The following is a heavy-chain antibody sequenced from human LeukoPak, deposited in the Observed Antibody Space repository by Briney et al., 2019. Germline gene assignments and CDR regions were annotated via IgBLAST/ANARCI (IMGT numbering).Heavy chain of an antibody. V-gene: IGHV3-23*01. Sequence: PGGSLRLSCAASGFTFSSYNMNWVRRAPGQGLEWVSTIRTNGAGTHYADSVKGRFTISRDNSKNTLYLQMNSLRAEDTAVYYCAKDAARDYAYYYYYYGMDVWGQGTTVTVSS. CDR1: GFTFSSYN. CDR2: IRTNGAGT. D-gene: IGHD4-17*01. J-gene: IGHJ6*02. CDR3: AKDAARDYAYYYYYYGMDV.